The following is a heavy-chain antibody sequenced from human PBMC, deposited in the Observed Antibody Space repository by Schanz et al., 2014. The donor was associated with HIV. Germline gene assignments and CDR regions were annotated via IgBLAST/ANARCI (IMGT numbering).Heavy chain of an antibody. D-gene: IGHD3-3*01. V-gene: IGHV3-30*03. J-gene: IGHJ6*02. Sequence: QEQLVASGGGVVQPGRSLRLSCAGSGFSFDTFGIHWVRQAPGKGLEWLAVISYDGRNKKFANSVKGRFTISRDNSKNTVYLQAKSLRPEDTAVYFCTRGRFLERGGMDVWGQGTAVTVSS. CDR2: ISYDGRNK. CDR1: GFSFDTFG. CDR3: TRGRFLERGGMDV.